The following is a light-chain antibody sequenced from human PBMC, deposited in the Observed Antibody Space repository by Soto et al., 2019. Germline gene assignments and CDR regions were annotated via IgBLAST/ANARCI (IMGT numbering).Light chain of an antibody. J-gene: IGKJ2*01. Sequence: DIEMTQSPSTLSASVGDRVTITCRASHSITTLLAWYQQKSGKAPRLLIYEGSTLKSGVPSRFSGTGSGTEFPLTISDLQPDDFATYYCQQYKTYSPYTFGQGTKVDI. CDR3: QQYKTYSPYT. CDR2: EGS. CDR1: HSITTL. V-gene: IGKV1-5*01.